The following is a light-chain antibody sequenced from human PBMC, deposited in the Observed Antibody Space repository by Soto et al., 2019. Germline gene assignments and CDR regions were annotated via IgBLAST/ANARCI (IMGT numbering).Light chain of an antibody. CDR2: GAS. CDR1: QSVSSSY. J-gene: IGKJ4*01. CDR3: QQYGSSGT. V-gene: IGKV3-20*01. Sequence: IVLTQSPATLSLSPGERATLHCRASQSVSSSYLAWYQQKPGQAPRLLIYGASSRATGIPDRFSGSGSGTDFTLTISRLEPEDFAVYYCQQYGSSGTFGGGTKVDIK.